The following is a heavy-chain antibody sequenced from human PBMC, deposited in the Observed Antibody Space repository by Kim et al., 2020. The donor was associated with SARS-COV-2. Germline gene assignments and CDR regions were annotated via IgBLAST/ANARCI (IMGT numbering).Heavy chain of an antibody. CDR2: INAGNGNR. V-gene: IGHV1-3*01. CDR3: AREGHEGGYLS. Sequence: ASVKVSCKASGYTFTDYAIHWVRQAPGQRFEWMGWINAGNGNRRYSQKFQGRVTITRDTSASTAYMELSSLRSEDTAVYYCAREGHEGGYLSWGQGTVVTVSS. D-gene: IGHD3-22*01. CDR1: GYTFTDYA. J-gene: IGHJ3*01.